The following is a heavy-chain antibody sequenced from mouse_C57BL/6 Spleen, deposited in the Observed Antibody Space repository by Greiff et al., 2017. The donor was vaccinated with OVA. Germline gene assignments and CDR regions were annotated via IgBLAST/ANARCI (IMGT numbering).Heavy chain of an antibody. V-gene: IGHV1-62-2*01. J-gene: IGHJ2*01. Sequence: QVHVKQSGAELVKPGASVKLSCKASGYTFTEYTIHWVKQRSGQGLEWIGWFYPGSGSIKYNEKFKDKATLTADKSSSTVYMERSRLTSEDSAVYFCARHEGELRSYYFDYWGQGTTLTVSS. CDR2: FYPGSGSI. D-gene: IGHD3-2*02. CDR3: ARHEGELRSYYFDY. CDR1: GYTFTEYT.